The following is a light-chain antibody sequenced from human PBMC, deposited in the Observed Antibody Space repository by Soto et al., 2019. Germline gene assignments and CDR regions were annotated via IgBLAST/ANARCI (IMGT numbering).Light chain of an antibody. V-gene: IGLV1-51*01. CDR3: GAWDSSLSAGV. Sequence: QSALTQPPSVSAAPGQRVTISCSGSSSNIGFVSWYQQVPGTAPKLLIYDNSNRPLEIPDRFSGSKSGTSATLDITDLQTGDEADYYCGAWDSSLSAGVFGTGTKLTVL. CDR2: DNS. CDR1: SSNIGF. J-gene: IGLJ1*01.